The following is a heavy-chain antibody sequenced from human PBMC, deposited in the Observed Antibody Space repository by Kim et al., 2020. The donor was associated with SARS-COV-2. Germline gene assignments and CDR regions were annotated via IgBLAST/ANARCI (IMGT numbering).Heavy chain of an antibody. V-gene: IGHV3-33*01. D-gene: IGHD6-13*01. CDR2: IWSAGSKT. J-gene: IGHJ4*02. CDR3: ARGVVIGSSDRGYEFDN. CDR1: GFTFSNYG. Sequence: GGSLRLSCAASGFTFSNYGMHWVRQAPGKGLEWVALIWSAGSKTYYADSVKGRFTISRDNSKNTLSLQMNTLRVEDTAVYYCARGVVIGSSDRGYEFDNWGQGTLVTVSS.